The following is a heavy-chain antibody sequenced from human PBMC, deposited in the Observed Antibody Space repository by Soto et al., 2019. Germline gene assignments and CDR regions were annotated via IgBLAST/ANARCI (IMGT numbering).Heavy chain of an antibody. CDR3: ARGAFDV. CDR1: GFTFSSYD. CDR2: IGVAGDT. J-gene: IGHJ3*01. V-gene: IGHV3-13*01. Sequence: EVQLVESGGGLIQPGGSLRLSCAASGFTFSSYDMHWVRQTPGEGLEWVSAIGVAGDTYYQDSVKGRFTISRENAKNSLYLQINSLRAGDTAVYYCARGAFDVWGQGTMVTVSS.